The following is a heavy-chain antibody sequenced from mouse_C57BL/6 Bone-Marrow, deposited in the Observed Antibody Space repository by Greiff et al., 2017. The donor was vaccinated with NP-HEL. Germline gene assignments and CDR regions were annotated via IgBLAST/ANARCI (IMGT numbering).Heavy chain of an antibody. J-gene: IGHJ4*01. CDR3: ARDYYSSYVDDAMEY. CDR2: INPNNGGT. CDR1: GYTFTDYN. D-gene: IGHD2-5*01. Sequence: VQLQQSGPELVKPGASVKISCKASGYTFTDYNMDWVKQSPGKSLEWIGDINPNNGGTIYNQKFKGKATLTVDKSSSTAYMELRSLTSEDTAVYYGARDYYSSYVDDAMEYWGQGTSVTVSS. V-gene: IGHV1-18*01.